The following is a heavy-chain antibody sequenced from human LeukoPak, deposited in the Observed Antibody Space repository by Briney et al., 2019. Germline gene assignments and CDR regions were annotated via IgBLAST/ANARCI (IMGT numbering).Heavy chain of an antibody. CDR1: GGSISSYY. D-gene: IGHD1-26*01. CDR3: ARRGEWELLGYFDY. J-gene: IGHJ4*02. Sequence: SETLSLTCTVSGGSISSYYWSWIRQPPGKGLEWIGYIYYSGSTNYNPSLKSRVTISVDTSKNQFSLKLSSVTAADTAVYYCARRGEWELLGYFDYWGQGTLVTVSS. V-gene: IGHV4-59*08. CDR2: IYYSGST.